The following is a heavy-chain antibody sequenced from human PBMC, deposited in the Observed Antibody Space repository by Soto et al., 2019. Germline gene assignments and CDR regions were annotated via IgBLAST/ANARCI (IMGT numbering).Heavy chain of an antibody. Sequence: ASVKVSCKASGGTFSSYTISWVRHAPGQGLEWMGRIIPILGIANYAQKFQGRVTITADKSTSTAYMELSSLRSEDTAVYYCARAHYYDSSGPYYYGMDVWGQGTTVTVS. CDR3: ARAHYYDSSGPYYYGMDV. CDR1: GGTFSSYT. CDR2: IIPILGIA. J-gene: IGHJ6*02. D-gene: IGHD3-22*01. V-gene: IGHV1-69*02.